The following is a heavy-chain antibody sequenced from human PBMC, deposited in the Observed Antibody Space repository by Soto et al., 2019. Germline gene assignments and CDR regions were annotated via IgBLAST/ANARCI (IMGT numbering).Heavy chain of an antibody. D-gene: IGHD3-10*01. CDR1: GFTFSSYA. V-gene: IGHV3-23*01. Sequence: GGSLRLSCAASGFTFSSYAMSWVRQAPGKGLEWVSAISGSGGSTYYADSVKGRFTISRDNSKNTLYLQMNSLRAEDTAVYYCAKDLAATMVRGVIPSLYYYYGMDVWGQGTTVTVSS. CDR3: AKDLAATMVRGVIPSLYYYYGMDV. CDR2: ISGSGGST. J-gene: IGHJ6*02.